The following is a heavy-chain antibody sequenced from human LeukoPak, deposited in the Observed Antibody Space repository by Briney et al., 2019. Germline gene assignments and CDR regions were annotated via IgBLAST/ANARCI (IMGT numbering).Heavy chain of an antibody. Sequence: PGGSLRLSCAASRFTFSTYGMNWVRQTPGKGLEWVSAISGSGNRTYHADSVKGRFTISRDYSKNTLYLQMNTLSAEDTAVYYCAKAHTSGWCHFDYWGQGTLVTVSS. CDR2: ISGSGNRT. CDR1: RFTFSTYG. V-gene: IGHV3-23*01. CDR3: AKAHTSGWCHFDY. D-gene: IGHD6-19*01. J-gene: IGHJ4*02.